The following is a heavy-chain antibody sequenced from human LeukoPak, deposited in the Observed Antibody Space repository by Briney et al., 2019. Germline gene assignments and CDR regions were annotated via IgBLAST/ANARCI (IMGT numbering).Heavy chain of an antibody. V-gene: IGHV3-30*02. Sequence: GGSLRLSCAASGFSFSTFVMHWVRQAPGKGLEWVAVIRPDGSHISYVDPVKGRFTISRDNAKNTLWLQMNSLRAEDTAAYYCAKVGSGWFFDYWGQGTLVTVSS. CDR3: AKVGSGWFFDY. CDR2: IRPDGSHI. J-gene: IGHJ4*02. D-gene: IGHD6-19*01. CDR1: GFSFSTFV.